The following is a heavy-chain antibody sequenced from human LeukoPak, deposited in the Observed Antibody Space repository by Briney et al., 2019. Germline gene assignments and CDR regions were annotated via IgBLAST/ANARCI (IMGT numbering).Heavy chain of an antibody. J-gene: IGHJ1*01. D-gene: IGHD6-19*01. Sequence: GRSLRLSCPASRFTFSSYAMHWVRQAPGKGLEWVAAISYDGTNEYHADSVKGRFTISRDNSKNTLYLQMNSLRAEDTAIYYCARDRIAVAGMGAFQHWGQGTLVTVSS. CDR3: ARDRIAVAGMGAFQH. CDR1: RFTFSSYA. V-gene: IGHV3-30*04. CDR2: ISYDGTNE.